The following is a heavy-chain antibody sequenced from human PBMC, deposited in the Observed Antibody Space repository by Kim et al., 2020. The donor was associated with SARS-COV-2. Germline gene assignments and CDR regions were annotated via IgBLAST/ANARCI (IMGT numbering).Heavy chain of an antibody. J-gene: IGHJ5*02. Sequence: GGSLRLSCAASGFTFSSYAMSWVRQAPGKGLEWVSAISGSGGSTYYADSVKGRFTISRDNSKNTLYLQMNSLRAEDTAVYYCAKSQLLWFVETLSPWGQGTLGTVSS. D-gene: IGHD3-10*01. CDR3: AKSQLLWFVETLSP. V-gene: IGHV3-23*01. CDR1: GFTFSSYA. CDR2: ISGSGGST.